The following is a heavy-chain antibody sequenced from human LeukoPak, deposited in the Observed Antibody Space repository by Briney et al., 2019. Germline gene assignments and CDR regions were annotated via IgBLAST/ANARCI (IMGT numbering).Heavy chain of an antibody. CDR2: IYSGGST. Sequence: GGSLRLSCAASGFTVSSNYMSWVRQAPGKGLEWVSVIYSGGSTYYADSVKGRFTISRDNSKNSLYLQMNSLRAEDTAVYYCARRYCSSTSCYKTFDYWGQGTLVTVSS. CDR3: ARRYCSSTSCYKTFDY. D-gene: IGHD2-2*02. J-gene: IGHJ4*02. V-gene: IGHV3-53*01. CDR1: GFTVSSNY.